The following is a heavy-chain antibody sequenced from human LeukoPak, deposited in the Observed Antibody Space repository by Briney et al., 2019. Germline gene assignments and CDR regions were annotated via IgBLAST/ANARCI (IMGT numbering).Heavy chain of an antibody. V-gene: IGHV3-33*06. Sequence: GRSLRLSCAASGFTFSSFGMHWVRQAPGKGLEWVAAIWYNGSNKHYADSVKGRFTISRDNSKNTLYLQMSSLRAEDTAVYYCAKVRILVGSGSWDYWGQGTLVTVSS. CDR2: IWYNGSNK. CDR3: AKVRILVGSGSWDY. J-gene: IGHJ4*02. CDR1: GFTFSSFG. D-gene: IGHD3-10*01.